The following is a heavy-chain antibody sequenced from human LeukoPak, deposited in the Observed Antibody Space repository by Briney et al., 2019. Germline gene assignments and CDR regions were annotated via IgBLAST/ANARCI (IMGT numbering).Heavy chain of an antibody. V-gene: IGHV3-53*01. CDR1: GFTFSSYA. J-gene: IGHJ4*02. CDR2: IYSGGST. Sequence: GGSLRLSCAASGFTFSSYAMSWVRLAPGKGLEWVSVIYSGGSTYYADSVKGRFTISRDNSKSTLYLQMNSLRAEDTAVYYCASPESLDYWGQGTLVTVSS. CDR3: ASPESLDY.